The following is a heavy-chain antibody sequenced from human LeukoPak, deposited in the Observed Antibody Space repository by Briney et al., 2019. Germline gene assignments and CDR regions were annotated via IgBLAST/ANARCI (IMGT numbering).Heavy chain of an antibody. CDR2: IIPILGIA. J-gene: IGHJ4*02. V-gene: IGHV1-69*04. CDR1: VGTFSSYA. Sequence: ASVKVSCKASVGTFSSYALSWVGQAPGQGREWMGRIIPILGIANYAQKFQGRVTITADKSTSTAYMELSSLRSEDTAVYYCARATYCGGDCRYFDYWGQGTLVTVSS. CDR3: ARATYCGGDCRYFDY. D-gene: IGHD2-21*02.